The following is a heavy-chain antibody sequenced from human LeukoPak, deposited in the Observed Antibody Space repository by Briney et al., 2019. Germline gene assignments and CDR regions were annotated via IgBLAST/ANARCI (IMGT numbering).Heavy chain of an antibody. J-gene: IGHJ4*02. V-gene: IGHV3-23*01. D-gene: IGHD6-6*01. CDR3: AKNRYGSSSVTLDF. Sequence: GGSLRLSCAASGFAFSSYAMSWVRQAPGKGPEWVSSISARDFTTYYADSVKGRFTFSRDNSKNTLYLQMNSLRAEDTALYYCAKNRYGSSSVTLDFWGQGTLVTVSS. CDR2: ISARDFTT. CDR1: GFAFSSYA.